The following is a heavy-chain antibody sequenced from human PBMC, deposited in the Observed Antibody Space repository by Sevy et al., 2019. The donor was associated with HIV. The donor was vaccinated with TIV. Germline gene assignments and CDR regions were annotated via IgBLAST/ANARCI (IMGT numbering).Heavy chain of an antibody. J-gene: IGHJ3*02. V-gene: IGHV3-33*01. CDR2: IWYDGSNK. CDR1: GFTFSSYG. CDR3: ARDVARNAFDI. Sequence: GGSLRLSCAASGFTFSSYGMHWVRQAPGKGLEWVAVIWYDGSNKYYADSVKGRFTISRDNSKNTLYLQMNSLRAEDTAVYYCARDVARNAFDIWGQGTMVTVSS. D-gene: IGHD2-21*01.